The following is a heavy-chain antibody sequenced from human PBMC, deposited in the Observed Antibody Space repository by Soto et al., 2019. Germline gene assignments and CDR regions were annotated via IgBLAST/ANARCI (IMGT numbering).Heavy chain of an antibody. D-gene: IGHD2-21*01. CDR1: GVTFSSYA. V-gene: IGHV1-69*06. CDR2: ISPIFGTA. CDR3: AGGVSGDYADY. J-gene: IGHJ4*02. Sequence: QVQLVQSGAEVKKPGSSVKVSCKASGVTFSSYAISWVRQAPGQGLEWMGGISPIFGTANYAQKFQGRVTITADKSTSTAYMERSSLRSEDTDLYSCAGGVSGDYADYWGQGTLVTVSS.